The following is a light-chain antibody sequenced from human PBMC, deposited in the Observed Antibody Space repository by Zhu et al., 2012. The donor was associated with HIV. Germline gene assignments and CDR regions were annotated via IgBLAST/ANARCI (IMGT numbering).Light chain of an antibody. Sequence: DIQMTQSPSSLSASIGDRVTMGCRASQAISNSLAWYQQKPGKVPKLLLAATSSLQSGVPSRFSGSGSGRNFTLTISSLQPEDFATYYCQQYYGGPTSTFGQGTKVEIK. V-gene: IGKV1-NL1*01. CDR3: QQYYGGPTST. CDR1: QAISNS. J-gene: IGKJ2*02. CDR2: ATS.